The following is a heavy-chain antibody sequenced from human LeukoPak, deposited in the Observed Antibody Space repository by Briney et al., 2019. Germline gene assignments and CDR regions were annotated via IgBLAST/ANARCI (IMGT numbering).Heavy chain of an antibody. CDR3: ARLTLVSQAPFDY. CDR1: GFTFSSYS. CDR2: ISSSSSYI. Sequence: GGSLRLSCAASGFTFSSYSMNWVRQAPGKGLEWVSSISSSSSYIYYADLVKGRFTISRDNAKNSLYLQMNSLRAEDTAVYYCARLTLVSQAPFDYWGQGTLVTVSS. D-gene: IGHD4-23*01. J-gene: IGHJ4*02. V-gene: IGHV3-21*01.